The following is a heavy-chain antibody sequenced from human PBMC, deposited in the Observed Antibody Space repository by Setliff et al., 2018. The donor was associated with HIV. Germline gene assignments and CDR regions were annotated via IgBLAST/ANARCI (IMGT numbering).Heavy chain of an antibody. CDR2: ISSGGRTM. J-gene: IGHJ6*02. Sequence: KPGGSLRLSCAASGFTFSDYYMSWIRQAPGMGLEWVSYISSGGRTMYYADSVKGRFTISRDNAKKSLYLQMNDLRAEDTAVYYCARDCSGGSCYSENGLDVWGQGTTVTVSS. V-gene: IGHV3-11*04. CDR1: GFTFSDYY. CDR3: ARDCSGGSCYSENGLDV. D-gene: IGHD2-15*01.